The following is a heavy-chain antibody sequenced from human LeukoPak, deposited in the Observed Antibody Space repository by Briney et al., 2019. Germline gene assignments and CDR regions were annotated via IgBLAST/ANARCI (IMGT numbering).Heavy chain of an antibody. CDR2: IYTSGST. V-gene: IGHV4-4*07. J-gene: IGHJ4*02. D-gene: IGHD3-22*01. Sequence: PSETLSLTCTVSGGSISSYYWSWIRQPAGKGLEWIGRIYTSGSTNYNPSHKSRVTMSVDTSKNQFSLELSSVTAADTAVYYCARGQQGYYYDSSGYPASFDYWGQGTLVTVSS. CDR1: GGSISSYY. CDR3: ARGQQGYYYDSSGYPASFDY.